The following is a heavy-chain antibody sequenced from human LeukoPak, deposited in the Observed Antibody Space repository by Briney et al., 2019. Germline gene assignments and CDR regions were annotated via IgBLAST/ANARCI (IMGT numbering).Heavy chain of an antibody. CDR2: VKEDGSVN. CDR3: ARDRGYGALDY. D-gene: IGHD4/OR15-4a*01. V-gene: IGHV3-7*01. CDR1: GFTFSRSW. J-gene: IGHJ4*02. Sequence: PGGSLRLSCVVSGFTFSRSWMTWVRQAPGKGLEWVANVKEDGSVNNHVGSVKGRFTISRDNAKNSVYLQMNSLRDEDTAVYYCARDRGYGALDYWGQGTLVTVSS.